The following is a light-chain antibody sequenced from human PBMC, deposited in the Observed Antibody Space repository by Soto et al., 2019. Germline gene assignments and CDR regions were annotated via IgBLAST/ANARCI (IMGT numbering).Light chain of an antibody. J-gene: IGLJ1*01. CDR2: DVN. Sequence: QSALTQPASVSGSPGQSITISCTGTSSDVGAYNYVSWYQQHPGKAPRLMIYDVNNRPSGVSNRFSGSKSGNTASLTISGLQAEDEADYYCSLYTSSSTYVFGTGTKVTVL. CDR1: SSDVGAYNY. V-gene: IGLV2-14*03. CDR3: SLYTSSSTYV.